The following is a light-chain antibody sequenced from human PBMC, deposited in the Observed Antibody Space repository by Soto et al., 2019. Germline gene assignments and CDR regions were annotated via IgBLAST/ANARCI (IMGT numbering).Light chain of an antibody. CDR3: QQRSNFT. CDR1: QGVSSY. Sequence: EIVLTQSPATLSLSPGERATLSCRASQGVSSYLAWYQQKPGQAPRLLIYDASNRATGIPARFSGSGPGTDFTLTISSLEPEDFAVYYWQQRSNFTFGPGTKVDIK. J-gene: IGKJ3*01. V-gene: IGKV3D-11*01. CDR2: DAS.